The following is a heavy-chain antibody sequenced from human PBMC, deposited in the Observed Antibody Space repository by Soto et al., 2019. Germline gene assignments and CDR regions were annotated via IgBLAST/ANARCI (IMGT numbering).Heavy chain of an antibody. D-gene: IGHD5-18*01. J-gene: IGHJ4*02. V-gene: IGHV1-69*13. CDR3: ARIPRYSFPTSDDLDS. CDR2: ITPIYPTT. Sequence: SVKVSCKASGGTFYTYTFSWVRQAPGQGLEWMGSITPIYPTTNYAEKFQGRLTVTADGSTNTAYMELDSLTSEDTAVYYCARIPRYSFPTSDDLDSWGQGTLVTVSS. CDR1: GGTFYTYT.